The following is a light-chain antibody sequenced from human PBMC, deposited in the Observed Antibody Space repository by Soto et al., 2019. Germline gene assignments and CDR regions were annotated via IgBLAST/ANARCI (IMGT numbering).Light chain of an antibody. CDR1: SSDVGGYKF. V-gene: IGLV2-14*01. CDR2: EVS. Sequence: QSVLTQPASVSGSPGESITISCTGTSSDVGGYKFVSWYQQHPGKAPKLMIYEVSNRPSGVSNRFSGSKSGNTASLTISGLQAEDEADYYCSSYTSSSTLVFGGGTK. J-gene: IGLJ2*01. CDR3: SSYTSSSTLV.